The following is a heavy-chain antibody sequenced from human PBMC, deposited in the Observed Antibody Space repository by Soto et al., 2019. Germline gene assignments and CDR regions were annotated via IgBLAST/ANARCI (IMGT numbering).Heavy chain of an antibody. D-gene: IGHD6-13*01. CDR1: GGSISSYY. J-gene: IGHJ4*02. Sequence: PSETLSLTRTVSGGSISSYYWSWIRQPPGKGLEWIGYIYYSGSTNYNPSLKSRVTISVDTSKNQFSLKLSSVTAADTAVYYCARSEQGIAAAGTFAQDYWGQGTLVTVSS. V-gene: IGHV4-59*01. CDR3: ARSEQGIAAAGTFAQDY. CDR2: IYYSGST.